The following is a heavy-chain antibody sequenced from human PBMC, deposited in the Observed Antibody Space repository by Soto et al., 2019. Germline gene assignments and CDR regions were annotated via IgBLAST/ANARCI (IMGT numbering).Heavy chain of an antibody. CDR1: GYTFTGYY. Sequence: GASVKVSCKASGYTFTGYYMHWVRQAPGQGLEWMGWINPNSGGTNYAQKFQGWVTMTRDTSISTAYMELSRLRSDDTAVYYCARDASSVGSSWYVYWGQGTLVTVSS. J-gene: IGHJ4*02. D-gene: IGHD6-13*01. CDR2: INPNSGGT. CDR3: ARDASSVGSSWYVY. V-gene: IGHV1-2*04.